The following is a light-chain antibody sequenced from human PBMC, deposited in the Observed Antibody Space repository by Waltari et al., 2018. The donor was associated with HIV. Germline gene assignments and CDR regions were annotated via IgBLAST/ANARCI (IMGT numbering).Light chain of an antibody. Sequence: QSALTQPPSASGSPGQSVTLSCTGTSSDVGGFDYVSWYQQHPAKAPNPLIYAVNRRPAGVPDIFSGSKSGNTASLTVSGLQTEYEADYYCSAYADANNVLFGGGTKLTVL. J-gene: IGLJ3*02. CDR2: AVN. CDR3: SAYADANNVL. CDR1: SSDVGGFDY. V-gene: IGLV2-8*01.